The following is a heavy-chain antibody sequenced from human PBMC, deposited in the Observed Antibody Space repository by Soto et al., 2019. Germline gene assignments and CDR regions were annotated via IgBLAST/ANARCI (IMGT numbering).Heavy chain of an antibody. CDR2: IFHTGGT. Sequence: QVQLQESGPGLVKPSETLSLTCTVSSDSIAGENWWSWVRQPPGMGLEWIGEIFHTGGTNYNPSLKGRVTREVDKSKNQFSRKLISATAADTAVYYCARVFSSGSGWMYYFDFWGQGTLVSVSS. D-gene: IGHD6-25*01. J-gene: IGHJ4*02. V-gene: IGHV4-4*02. CDR1: SDSIAGENW. CDR3: ARVFSSGSGWMYYFDF.